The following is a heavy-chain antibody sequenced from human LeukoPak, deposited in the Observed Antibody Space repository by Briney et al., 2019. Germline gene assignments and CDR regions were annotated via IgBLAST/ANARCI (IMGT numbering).Heavy chain of an antibody. Sequence: GGSLRLSCAASGFTFSSYGMHWVRQAPGKGLDWVAFIRYDGSNKYYADSVKGRFTISRDNSKNTLYLQMNSLRAEDTAVYYCAKGRTMIVVSFDYWGQGTLVTVSS. J-gene: IGHJ4*02. V-gene: IGHV3-30*02. CDR3: AKGRTMIVVSFDY. CDR1: GFTFSSYG. D-gene: IGHD3-22*01. CDR2: IRYDGSNK.